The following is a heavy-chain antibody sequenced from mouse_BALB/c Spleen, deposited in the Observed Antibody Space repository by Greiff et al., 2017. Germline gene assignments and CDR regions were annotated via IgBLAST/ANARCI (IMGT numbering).Heavy chain of an antibody. Sequence: LEESGAELAKPGASVKMSCKASGYTFTSYWMHWVKQRPGQGLEWIGYINPSTGYTEYNQKFKDKATLTADKSSSTAYMQLSSLTSEDSAVYYCARSFGDYFDYWGQGTTLTVSS. D-gene: IGHD3-1*01. V-gene: IGHV1-7*01. J-gene: IGHJ2*01. CDR2: INPSTGYT. CDR3: ARSFGDYFDY. CDR1: GYTFTSYW.